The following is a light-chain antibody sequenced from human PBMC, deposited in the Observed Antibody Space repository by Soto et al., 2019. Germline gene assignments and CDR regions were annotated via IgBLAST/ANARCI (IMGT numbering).Light chain of an antibody. J-gene: IGKJ1*01. CDR3: QQHQSYPRT. Sequence: DIQMTQSPSTLSASVGDRVTITCRASQSISTWLVWYQQKPGKAPRLLIYSASSLESGVPLRFSGSGSGTEFTLTISSLQPDDFATYYCQQHQSYPRTFGQGTKVEIK. V-gene: IGKV1-5*03. CDR1: QSISTW. CDR2: SAS.